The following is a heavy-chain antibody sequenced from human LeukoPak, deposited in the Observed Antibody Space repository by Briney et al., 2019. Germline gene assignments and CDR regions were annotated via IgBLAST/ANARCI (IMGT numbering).Heavy chain of an antibody. CDR1: GFTVSSNY. Sequence: PTGGSLRLSCAASGFTVSSNYMSWVRQAPGKGLEWVSDIYSGGSTYYADSVKGRFTISRDNSKNTLYLQMNSLRAEDTAVYYCARGGYYDYVWGSLADYWGQGTLVTVSS. V-gene: IGHV3-66*01. J-gene: IGHJ4*02. CDR2: IYSGGST. CDR3: ARGGYYDYVWGSLADY. D-gene: IGHD3-16*01.